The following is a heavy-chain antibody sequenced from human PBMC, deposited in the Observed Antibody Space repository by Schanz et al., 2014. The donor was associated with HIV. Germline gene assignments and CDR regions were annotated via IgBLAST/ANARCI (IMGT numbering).Heavy chain of an antibody. CDR1: GFIFNGYY. Sequence: QVQLVESGGGLVEPGGSLRLSCEASGFIFNGYYLTWIRQAPGKGLEWVSSIDSDGESKFYTDSVEGRFTISRDNSKNTLYVQMNSLRAEDTALYYCARLSRGPWRLENWGQGALVTVSS. CDR2: IDSDGESK. D-gene: IGHD6-25*01. CDR3: ARLSRGPWRLEN. J-gene: IGHJ4*02. V-gene: IGHV3-11*04.